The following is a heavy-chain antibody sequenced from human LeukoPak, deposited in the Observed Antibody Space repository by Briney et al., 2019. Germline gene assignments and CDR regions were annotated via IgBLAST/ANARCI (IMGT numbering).Heavy chain of an antibody. CDR1: GFTFSSYG. V-gene: IGHV3-23*01. J-gene: IGHJ6*03. CDR3: AKDLRPYYYYYMDV. Sequence: GGSLRLSCAASGFTFSSYGMSWVRQAPGKGLEWVSAISGSGGSTYYADSVKGRFTISRDNSKNTLYLQMNSLRAVDAAVYYCAKDLRPYYYYYMDVWGKGTTVTVSS. D-gene: IGHD4-17*01. CDR2: ISGSGGST.